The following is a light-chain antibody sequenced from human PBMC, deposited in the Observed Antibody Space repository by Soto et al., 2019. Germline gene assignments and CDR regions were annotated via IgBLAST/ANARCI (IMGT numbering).Light chain of an antibody. CDR1: QSVSTN. V-gene: IGKV3-15*01. CDR2: GAS. J-gene: IGKJ5*01. CDR3: QQSYSTLLT. Sequence: EIVMTQSPASLSLSPGERATLSCRVSQSVSTNLAWYQQKPGQVPSLLIYGASTRASGIPARFSGSGSGTEFTLTISSLQSADCAIYYCQQSYSTLLTFGQGTRLEIK.